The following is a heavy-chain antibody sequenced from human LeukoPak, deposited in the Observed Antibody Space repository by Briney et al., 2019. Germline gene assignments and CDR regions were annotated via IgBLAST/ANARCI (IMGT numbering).Heavy chain of an antibody. D-gene: IGHD3-10*01. J-gene: IGHJ4*02. Sequence: GGSLRLSCAASGFTFSSYAMHWVRQGPGKGLEWVSGISWNSGSIGYADSVKGRFTISRDNAKNSLYLQMNSLRAEDMALYYCAKGDRRFGDLLYSTFDYWGQGTLVTVSS. CDR2: ISWNSGSI. CDR3: AKGDRRFGDLLYSTFDY. V-gene: IGHV3-9*03. CDR1: GFTFSSYA.